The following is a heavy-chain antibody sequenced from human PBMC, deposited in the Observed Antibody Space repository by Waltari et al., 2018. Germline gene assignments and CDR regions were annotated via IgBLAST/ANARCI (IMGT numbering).Heavy chain of an antibody. Sequence: EVELLGAGGDLVQPGGNVSLYCSGYTFTFSSNTWIRLPPGPGQGREWGLGVSVFAGNTGDAGKIYCAVTMNAASTISRDNSKKTRYRQVNSPVAEDTAVNYCAEGGDYRGGYFDYWGQGTLVIVSS. CDR2: NTGDAGKI. D-gene: IGHD4-17*01. V-gene: IGHV3-23*01. CDR3: AEGGDYRGGYFDY. CDR1: TFTFSSNT. J-gene: IGHJ4*02.